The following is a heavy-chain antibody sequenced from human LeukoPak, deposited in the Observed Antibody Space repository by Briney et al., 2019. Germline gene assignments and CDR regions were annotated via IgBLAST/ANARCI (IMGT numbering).Heavy chain of an antibody. CDR3: ARDPGKSIAAAGRTHWYFDL. V-gene: IGHV4-39*07. CDR1: GVSISGISYY. J-gene: IGHJ2*01. D-gene: IGHD6-13*01. CDR2: IYYSGST. Sequence: SETLSLTCSVSGVSISGISYYWGWIRQPPGKGLEWIGSIYYSGSTNYNPSLKSRVTISVDTSKNQFSLKLSSVTAADTAVYYCARDPGKSIAAAGRTHWYFDLWGRGTLVTVSS.